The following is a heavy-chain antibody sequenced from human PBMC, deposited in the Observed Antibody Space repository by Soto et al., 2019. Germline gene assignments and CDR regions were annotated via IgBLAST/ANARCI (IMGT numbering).Heavy chain of an antibody. CDR1: GGSISSGGYY. CDR2: IYYSGST. D-gene: IGHD3-10*01. CDR3: ARDMGKRFDP. V-gene: IGHV4-31*03. J-gene: IGHJ5*02. Sequence: QVQLQESGPGLVKPSQTLSLTCTVSGGSISSGGYYWSWIRQHPGKGLAWIGYIYYSGSTYYNPSRKSRVTISVDTSKNQFALKLSSVTAADTAVYYCARDMGKRFDPWGQGTLVTVSS.